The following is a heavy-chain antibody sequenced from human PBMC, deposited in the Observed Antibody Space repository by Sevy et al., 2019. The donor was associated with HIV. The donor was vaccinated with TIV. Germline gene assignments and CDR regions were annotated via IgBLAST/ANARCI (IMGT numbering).Heavy chain of an antibody. CDR3: ARLYSSSSGRGLDN. J-gene: IGHJ4*02. D-gene: IGHD6-6*01. V-gene: IGHV3-7*01. CDR2: IKEDGSGR. Sequence: GGSLILSCAASGFTFGSYWMTWVRQAPGKGLEWVANIKEDGSGRFYVDSVRGRFTVSRDNAKKTLYLQMNNLRGEDTALYYCARLYSSSSGRGLDNWGQGALVTVSS. CDR1: GFTFGSYW.